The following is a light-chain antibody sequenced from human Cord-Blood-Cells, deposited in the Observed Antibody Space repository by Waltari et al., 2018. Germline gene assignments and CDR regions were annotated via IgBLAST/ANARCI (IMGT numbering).Light chain of an antibody. CDR3: QQYDNLRIT. CDR2: DAS. V-gene: IGKV1-33*01. CDR1: QDISNY. J-gene: IGKJ5*01. Sequence: DIQMTQSPYSLSASVGDRVTITCQARQDISNYLHWYQQKPGKAPKLLIYDASKLETGVPSRFSGSGSGTDFTFTISSLQPEDIATYYCQQYDNLRITFGQGTRLEIK.